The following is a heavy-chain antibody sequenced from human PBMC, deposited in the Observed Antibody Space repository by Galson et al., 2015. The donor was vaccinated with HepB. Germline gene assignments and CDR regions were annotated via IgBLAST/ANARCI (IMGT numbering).Heavy chain of an antibody. V-gene: IGHV1-18*01. Sequence: SVKVSCKASGYTFTSYGISWVRQAPGQGLEWMGWISAYNGNTNYAQKLQGRVTMTTDTSTSTAYMELRSLRSDDTAVYYCARDHDTIFGVVPYYFDYWGQGTLVTVSS. CDR3: ARDHDTIFGVVPYYFDY. CDR1: GYTFTSYG. J-gene: IGHJ4*02. D-gene: IGHD3-3*01. CDR2: ISAYNGNT.